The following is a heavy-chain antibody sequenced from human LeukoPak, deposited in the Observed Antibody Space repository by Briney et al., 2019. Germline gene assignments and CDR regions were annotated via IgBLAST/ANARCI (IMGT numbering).Heavy chain of an antibody. V-gene: IGHV4-31*03. CDR2: IYYSGST. Sequence: SQTLSLTCTVSGGSISSGGYYWSSIRQHPGNGLQWIGYIYYSGSTYYNPSLKSRVTISVDTSKNQFSLKLSSVTAADTAVYYCATSDLYYFDYWGQGTLVTVSS. CDR1: GGSISSGGYY. J-gene: IGHJ4*02. D-gene: IGHD3-3*01. CDR3: ATSDLYYFDY.